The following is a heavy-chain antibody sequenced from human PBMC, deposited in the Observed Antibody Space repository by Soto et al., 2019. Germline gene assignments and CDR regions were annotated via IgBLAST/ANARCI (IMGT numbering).Heavy chain of an antibody. CDR1: GFTFSSYA. Sequence: GGSLRLSCAASGFTFSSYAMSWVRQAPGKGLEWVSAISGSGGSTYYADSVKGRFTISRDNSKNTLYLQMNSLRAEDTAVYYCAKAVGYCTNGVCHANDNWFDPWGQGTLVTVSS. CDR2: ISGSGGST. CDR3: AKAVGYCTNGVCHANDNWFDP. V-gene: IGHV3-23*01. D-gene: IGHD2-8*01. J-gene: IGHJ5*02.